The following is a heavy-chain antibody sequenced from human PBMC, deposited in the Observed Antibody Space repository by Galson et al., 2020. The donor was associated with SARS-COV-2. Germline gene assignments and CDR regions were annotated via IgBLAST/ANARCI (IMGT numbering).Heavy chain of an antibody. Sequence: SETLSLTCTVSGYSISSGYYWGWIRRSPGKGLEWIGSIYQSGRSLYSTSLKSRVTMSVDTSRNQFSLKLASVTAADTAVYYCARGLSFLVRVDYWGQGTRVTVSS. J-gene: IGHJ4*02. CDR3: ARGLSFLVRVDY. D-gene: IGHD3-10*01. CDR2: IYQSGRS. V-gene: IGHV4-38-2*02. CDR1: GYSISSGYY.